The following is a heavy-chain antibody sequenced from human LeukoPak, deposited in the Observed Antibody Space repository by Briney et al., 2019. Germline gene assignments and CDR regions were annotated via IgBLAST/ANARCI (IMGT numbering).Heavy chain of an antibody. D-gene: IGHD2-2*02. Sequence: PSETLSLTCTISGYSFDSGYYWGWIRQPPGKGLEWIANIYYSGSTSYNPSLKSRVTVSIDTSKYKFSLKLYSVSAADTALYYCARLYCISTSCYTIDYWGQGTLVTVSS. CDR2: IYYSGST. CDR1: GYSFDSGYY. V-gene: IGHV4-38-2*02. J-gene: IGHJ4*02. CDR3: ARLYCISTSCYTIDY.